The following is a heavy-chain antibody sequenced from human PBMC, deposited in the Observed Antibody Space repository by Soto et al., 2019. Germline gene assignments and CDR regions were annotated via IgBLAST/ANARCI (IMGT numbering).Heavy chain of an antibody. V-gene: IGHV4-34*01. D-gene: IGHD4-17*01. CDR2: INHSGST. CDR1: GGSFSGYY. J-gene: IGHJ4*02. CDR3: ARAYGSNVFDF. Sequence: QVQLQQWGAGLLKPSETLSLTCAVYGGSFSGYYWSWIRQPPGKGLEWIGEINHSGSTNYNPSLKXRVXISVDTSKNQFSLKLSSVTAADTAVYYCARAYGSNVFDFWGQGTLVTVSS.